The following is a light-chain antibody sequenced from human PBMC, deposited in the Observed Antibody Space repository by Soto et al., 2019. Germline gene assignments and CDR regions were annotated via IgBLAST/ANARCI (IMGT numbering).Light chain of an antibody. J-gene: IGKJ5*01. CDR2: GAS. Sequence: EIVLTQSPGTLSLSVGERATLSCRASQSVTKDFLGWHQQKPGQAPMLLVYGASSRVIGIPDRFSGSGSGADFTPTISRLEPQDFAAYYCQQYDYSPPVTFGQGTRLEIK. V-gene: IGKV3-20*01. CDR3: QQYDYSPPVT. CDR1: QSVTKDF.